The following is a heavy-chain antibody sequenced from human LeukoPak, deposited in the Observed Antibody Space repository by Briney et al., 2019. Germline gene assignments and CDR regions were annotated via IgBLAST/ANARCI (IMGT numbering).Heavy chain of an antibody. CDR1: GFTFSSYG. CDR2: ISGSGGST. J-gene: IGHJ4*02. CDR3: ARVAEAAAFDY. Sequence: GGSLRLSCAASGFTFSSYGMSWVRQAPGKGLEWVSAISGSGGSTYYADSVKGRFTISRDSSKNTLYLQMNSLRADDTAAYYCARVAEAAAFDYRGQGTLVTVSS. D-gene: IGHD6-13*01. V-gene: IGHV3-23*01.